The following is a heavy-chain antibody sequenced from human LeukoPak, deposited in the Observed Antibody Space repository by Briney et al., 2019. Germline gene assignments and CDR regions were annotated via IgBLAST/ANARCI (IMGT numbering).Heavy chain of an antibody. Sequence: SQTLSLTCTVSGGSISSGSYYWSWIRQPAGKGLEWIGRIYTSGSTNYNPSLKSRVTISVDTSKNQFSLKLSSVTAADTAVYYCAREGLLGLYYYYVDVWGKGTTVTISS. CDR2: IYTSGST. V-gene: IGHV4-61*02. D-gene: IGHD5-18*01. CDR1: GGSISSGSYY. CDR3: AREGLLGLYYYYVDV. J-gene: IGHJ6*03.